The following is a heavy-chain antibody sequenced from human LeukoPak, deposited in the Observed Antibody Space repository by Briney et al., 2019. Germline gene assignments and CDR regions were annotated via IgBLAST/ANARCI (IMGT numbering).Heavy chain of an antibody. CDR2: IDITGST. V-gene: IGHV4-61*02. Sequence: SETLSLTCTVSGGSISSGSYYWSWIRQPAGKGLEWIGRIDITGSTNYNPSLKSRVTISVDMSKNHFSLKLSSVTVADTAVYYCARVKYDFWSGYSAGSEFDYWGQGTLVTVSS. J-gene: IGHJ4*02. CDR1: GGSISSGSYY. D-gene: IGHD3-3*01. CDR3: ARVKYDFWSGYSAGSEFDY.